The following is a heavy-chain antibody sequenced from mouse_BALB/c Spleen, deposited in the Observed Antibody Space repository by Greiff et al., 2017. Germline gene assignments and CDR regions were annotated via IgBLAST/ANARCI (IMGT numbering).Heavy chain of an antibody. V-gene: IGHV5-6*02. J-gene: IGHJ4*01. CDR1: GFTFSSYG. CDR2: ISSGGSYT. D-gene: IGHD2-1*01. Sequence: EVMLVESGGDLVTPGGSLKLSCAASGFTFSSYGMSWVRQTPDKRLEWVATISSGGSYTYYPDSVKGRFTISRDNAKNTLYLQMSSLKSEDTAMYYCARRDGNYLYYAMDYWGQGTSVTVSS. CDR3: ARRDGNYLYYAMDY.